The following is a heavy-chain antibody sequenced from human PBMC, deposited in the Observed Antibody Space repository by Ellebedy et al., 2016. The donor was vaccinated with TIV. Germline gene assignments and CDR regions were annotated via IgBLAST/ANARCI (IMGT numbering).Heavy chain of an antibody. CDR1: GISLRSYA. D-gene: IGHD4-23*01. CDR3: ARDPVGVGPAFDV. V-gene: IGHV3-23*01. J-gene: IGHJ3*01. Sequence: GESLKISCAASGISLRSYAMSWVRQAPGKGLEWVSSITESGGNTYYADSVKGRFTISRDNSKDTLFLQMNSRRAEDTAIYFCARDPVGVGPAFDVWGQGTMVTVSS. CDR2: ITESGGNT.